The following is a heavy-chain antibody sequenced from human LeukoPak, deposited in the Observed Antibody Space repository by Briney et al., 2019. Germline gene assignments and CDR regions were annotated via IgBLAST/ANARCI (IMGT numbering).Heavy chain of an antibody. CDR3: ARVRTHYDFWSGYYSDY. CDR1: GFTFSDYY. CDR2: ISSSGSTI. V-gene: IGHV3-11*01. J-gene: IGHJ4*02. D-gene: IGHD3-3*01. Sequence: GGSLRLSCAASGFTFSDYYMSWIRQAPGKGLEWVSYISSSGSTIYYADSVKGQFTISRDNAKNSLYLQMNSLRAEGTAVYYCARVRTHYDFWSGYYSDYWGQGTLVTVSS.